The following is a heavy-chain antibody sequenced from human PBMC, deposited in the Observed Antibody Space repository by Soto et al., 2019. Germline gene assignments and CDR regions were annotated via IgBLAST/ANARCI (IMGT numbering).Heavy chain of an antibody. V-gene: IGHV4-39*01. Sequence: LSLTCTVSGGSISSSSYYWGWIRQPPGKGLEWIGSIYYSGSTYYNPSLKSRVTISVDTSKNQFSLKLSSVTAADTAVYYCARINWTRPANRPNYYYYYGMDVWGQGTTVTVSS. CDR2: IYYSGST. D-gene: IGHD3-3*01. J-gene: IGHJ6*02. CDR3: ARINWTRPANRPNYYYYYGMDV. CDR1: GGSISSSSYY.